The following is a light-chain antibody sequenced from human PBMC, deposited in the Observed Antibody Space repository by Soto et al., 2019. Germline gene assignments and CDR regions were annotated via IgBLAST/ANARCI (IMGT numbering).Light chain of an antibody. V-gene: IGLV2-11*01. Sequence: QSVLTQPRSVSGSPGQSVTISCTGTRSDVGGYNYVSWYQQHPGKAPKLMIYDVSKRPSGVPDRFSGSKSGNTASLTISGLQAEDEADYYCCSYAGSYFYVFGTGTKLTVL. CDR2: DVS. J-gene: IGLJ1*01. CDR3: CSYAGSYFYV. CDR1: RSDVGGYNY.